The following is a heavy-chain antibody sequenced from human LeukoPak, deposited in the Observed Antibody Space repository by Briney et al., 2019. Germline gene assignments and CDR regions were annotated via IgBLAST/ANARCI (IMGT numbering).Heavy chain of an antibody. CDR2: IYYSGST. V-gene: IGHV4-59*08. CDR1: GGSISSYY. CDR3: AGVADNWMYYFDY. D-gene: IGHD1-1*01. J-gene: IGHJ4*02. Sequence: SETLSLTCTVSGGSISSYYWSWIRQPPGKGLEWIGYIYYSGSTNYNPSLKSRVTISVDTSKNQFSLKLSSVTAADTAVYYCAGVADNWMYYFDYWGQGTLVTVSS.